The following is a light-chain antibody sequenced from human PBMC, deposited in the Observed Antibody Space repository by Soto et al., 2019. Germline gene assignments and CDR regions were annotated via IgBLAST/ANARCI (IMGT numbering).Light chain of an antibody. CDR3: GTWDRSLGAVV. J-gene: IGLJ2*01. CDR1: SSNIGNNY. V-gene: IGLV1-51*01. Sequence: QSVLTQPPSVAAAPGQKVTISCSGCSSNIGNNYVSWYQQLPGTAPKPLIYDDNQRPSGIPERCSGSKSGTSATLGITGLRTGDEADDYCGTWDRSLGAVVFGGGTKLTVL. CDR2: DDN.